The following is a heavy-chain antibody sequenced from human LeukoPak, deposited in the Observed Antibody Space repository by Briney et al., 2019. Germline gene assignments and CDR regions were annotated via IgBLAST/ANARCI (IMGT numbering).Heavy chain of an antibody. Sequence: GGSLRLSYVDSGFTFTNAWMSWVRQAPGKGLEWIGRIKSKTDGETTNYAEPVRGRFTISRDDSKSAVYLQMNSLKIEDTAVYYCTTDLGTYYHGSQRLIPIDYWGQGTLVTVSS. J-gene: IGHJ4*02. CDR3: TTDLGTYYHGSQRLIPIDY. V-gene: IGHV3-15*01. D-gene: IGHD3-10*01. CDR2: IKSKTDGETT. CDR1: GFTFTNAW.